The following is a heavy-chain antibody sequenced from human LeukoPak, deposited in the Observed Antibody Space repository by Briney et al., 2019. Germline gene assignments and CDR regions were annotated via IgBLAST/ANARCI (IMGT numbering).Heavy chain of an antibody. CDR2: RNPNSGNI. Sequence: ASVKVSCKAAGYTFTSYDVNWVPQAAGQGPQWMGWRNPNSGNIGYAQKLQGRVTMTTDASTNTAYMELNSLYSEDTAVYYCARAIPFRYMLGGDYYEKSSHGFDIWGQGTMVTVSS. V-gene: IGHV1-8*01. D-gene: IGHD2-21*02. CDR1: GYTFTSYD. CDR3: ARAIPFRYMLGGDYYEKSSHGFDI. J-gene: IGHJ3*02.